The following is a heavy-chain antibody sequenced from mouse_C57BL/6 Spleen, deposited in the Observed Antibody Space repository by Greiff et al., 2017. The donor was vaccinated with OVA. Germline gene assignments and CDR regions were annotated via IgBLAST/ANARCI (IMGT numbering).Heavy chain of an antibody. D-gene: IGHD2-12*01. CDR3: ARRTGIVSWYFDV. J-gene: IGHJ1*03. CDR1: GYTFTGYW. V-gene: IGHV1-7*01. CDR2: ISPCCGYA. Sequence: QVQLQQSGAELAKPGASVKLSCKASGYTFTGYWMHWVKQRPGQGLEWIGDISPCCGYAKYNQKFKDKATLTADKSSSTAYMQLASLTYEDSAVYYCARRTGIVSWYFDVWGTGTTVTVSS.